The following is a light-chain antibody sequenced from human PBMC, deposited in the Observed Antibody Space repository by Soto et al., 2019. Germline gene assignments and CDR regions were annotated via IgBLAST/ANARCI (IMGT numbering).Light chain of an antibody. V-gene: IGKV1-39*01. J-gene: IGKJ1*01. CDR1: QSISSY. CDR2: AAS. CDR3: QQRTT. Sequence: DIQMTQSPSSLSASVGDRVTITCRASQSISSYLNWYQQKPGKAPKLLIYAASSLQSGVPSRFSGSGSGTDFTLTISSLPPEDFATSYCQQRTTFGQGTKVDIK.